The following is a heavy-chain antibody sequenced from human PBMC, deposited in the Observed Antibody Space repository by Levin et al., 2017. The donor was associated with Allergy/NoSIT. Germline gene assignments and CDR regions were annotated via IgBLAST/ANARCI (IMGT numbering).Heavy chain of an antibody. CDR1: GGSISSGGYY. Sequence: SETLSLTCTVSGGSISSGGYYWSWIRQHPGKGLEWIGYIYYSGSTYYNPSLKSRVTISVDTSKNQFSLKLSSVTAADTAVYYCARAVGLAITDYYFDYWGQGTLVTVSS. D-gene: IGHD1-14*01. J-gene: IGHJ4*02. CDR2: IYYSGST. V-gene: IGHV4-31*03. CDR3: ARAVGLAITDYYFDY.